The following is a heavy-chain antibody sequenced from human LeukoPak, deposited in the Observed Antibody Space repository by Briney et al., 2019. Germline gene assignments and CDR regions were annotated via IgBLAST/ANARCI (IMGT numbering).Heavy chain of an antibody. Sequence: GGSLRLSCAASGFTFSDYSMNWVRQAPGKGLECVSYISGSSTTIHYADSVRGRFTISRDNAKNSLYLQMNSLRAEDAAVYYCARDIRYGDYAGWFDPWGLGTLVTVSS. CDR1: GFTFSDYS. J-gene: IGHJ5*02. CDR3: ARDIRYGDYAGWFDP. D-gene: IGHD4-17*01. CDR2: ISGSSTTI. V-gene: IGHV3-48*04.